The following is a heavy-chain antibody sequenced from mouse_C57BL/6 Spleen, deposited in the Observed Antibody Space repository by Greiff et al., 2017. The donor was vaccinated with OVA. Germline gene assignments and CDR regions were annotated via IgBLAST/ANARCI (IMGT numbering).Heavy chain of an antibody. J-gene: IGHJ4*01. V-gene: IGHV1-53*01. D-gene: IGHD1-1*01. CDR1: GYTFTSYW. CDR2: INPSNGGT. Sequence: QVQLQQPGTELVKPGASVKLSCKASGYTFTSYWMHWVKQRPGQGLEWIGNINPSNGGTNYNEKFKSKATLTVDKSSSTAYMQLSSLTSEDSAVYYGARDYYGSSYEDAMDYWGQGTSVTVSS. CDR3: ARDYYGSSYEDAMDY.